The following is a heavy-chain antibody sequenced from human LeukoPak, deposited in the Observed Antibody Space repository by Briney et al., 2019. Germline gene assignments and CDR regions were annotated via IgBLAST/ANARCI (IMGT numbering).Heavy chain of an antibody. J-gene: IGHJ6*02. CDR1: GGSFSGYY. Sequence: SETLSLTCAVYGGSFSGYYWSWIRQPQGKGLEWIGEINHSGSTNYNPSLKSRVTISVDTSKNQFSLKLSSVAAADTAVYYCARADNQHYCSSTSCYPDYYYGMDVWGQGTTVTVSS. D-gene: IGHD2-2*01. CDR2: INHSGST. V-gene: IGHV4-34*01. CDR3: ARADNQHYCSSTSCYPDYYYGMDV.